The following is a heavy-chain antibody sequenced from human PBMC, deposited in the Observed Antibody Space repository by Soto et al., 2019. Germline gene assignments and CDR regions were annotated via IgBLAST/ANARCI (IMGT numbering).Heavy chain of an antibody. Sequence: SVKVSCKASGGTFSSYAISWVRQAPGQGLEWMGGIIPIFGTANYAQKFQGRVTITADESTSTAYMELSSLRSEDTAVYYCARAREGVTYYYDSSGYPLSFDYWGQGTLVTVSS. J-gene: IGHJ4*02. D-gene: IGHD3-22*01. V-gene: IGHV1-69*13. CDR2: IIPIFGTA. CDR1: GGTFSSYA. CDR3: ARAREGVTYYYDSSGYPLSFDY.